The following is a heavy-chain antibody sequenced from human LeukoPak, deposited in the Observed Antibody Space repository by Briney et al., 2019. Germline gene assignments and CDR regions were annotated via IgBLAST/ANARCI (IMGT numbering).Heavy chain of an antibody. CDR2: INHSGST. V-gene: IGHV4-34*01. D-gene: IGHD3-3*01. CDR1: GGSISGYY. Sequence: SETLSLTCIVSGGSISGYYWSWIRQPPGKGLEWIGEINHSGSTNYNPSLKSRVTISVDTSKNQFSLKLSSVTAADTAVYYCARGRESWSGYPYYYYYGMDVWGQGTTVTVSS. CDR3: ARGRESWSGYPYYYYYGMDV. J-gene: IGHJ6*02.